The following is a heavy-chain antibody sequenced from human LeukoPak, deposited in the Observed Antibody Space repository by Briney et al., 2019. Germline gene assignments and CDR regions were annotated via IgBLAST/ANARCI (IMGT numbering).Heavy chain of an antibody. J-gene: IGHJ6*03. V-gene: IGHV3-23*01. CDR2: ISGSDAGT. D-gene: IGHD2-2*01. CDR3: AKYALGSYYYYYYYMDV. CDR1: GFTFNNYA. Sequence: GWSLRLSCAASGFTFNNYAMSWVRQAPGKGLEWVSAISGSDAGTYYADSVKGRFTISRDNSKNTLYLQMNSLRAEDAAVYYCAKYALGSYYYYYYYMDVWGKGTTVTVSS.